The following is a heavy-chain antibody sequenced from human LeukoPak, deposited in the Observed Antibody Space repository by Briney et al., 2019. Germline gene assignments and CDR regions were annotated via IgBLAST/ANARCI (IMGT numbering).Heavy chain of an antibody. CDR3: AKVIEGAVALHY. CDR1: GYTFSGYY. CDR2: INPGNGET. Sequence: GASMKVSCRASGYTFSGYYMHWVRQAPGQGLEYMGWINPGNGETKYALKFQGRVTMTRDTSISTAYMELSRLTFDDTAVYYCAKVIEGAVALHYWGQGTLVTVSS. V-gene: IGHV1-2*02. D-gene: IGHD6-19*01. J-gene: IGHJ4*02.